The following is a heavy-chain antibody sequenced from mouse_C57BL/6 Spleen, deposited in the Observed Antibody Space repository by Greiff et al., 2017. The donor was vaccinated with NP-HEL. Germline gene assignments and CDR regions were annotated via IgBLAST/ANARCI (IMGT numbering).Heavy chain of an antibody. Sequence: EVQLQQSGPVLVKPGASVKMSCKASGYTFTDYYMNWVKQSHGKSLEWIGVINPYNGGTSYNQKFKGKATLTVDKSSSTAYMELNSLTSEDSAVYYCASQTAQATAWFAYWGQGTLVTVSA. V-gene: IGHV1-19*01. CDR2: INPYNGGT. CDR3: ASQTAQATAWFAY. CDR1: GYTFTDYY. D-gene: IGHD3-2*02. J-gene: IGHJ3*01.